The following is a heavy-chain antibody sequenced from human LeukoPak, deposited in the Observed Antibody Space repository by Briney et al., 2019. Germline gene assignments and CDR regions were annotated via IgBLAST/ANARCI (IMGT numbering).Heavy chain of an antibody. D-gene: IGHD3-16*02. CDR3: ARGSRDYDYVWGSYRHEYYFDY. J-gene: IGHJ4*02. Sequence: SETLSLTCAVYGGSFSGYYWSWIRQPPGKGLEWIGEINHSGSTNYNPSLKSRVTISVDTSKNLFSLKLSSVTAADTAVYYCARGSRDYDYVWGSYRHEYYFDYWGQGTLVTVSS. CDR2: INHSGST. V-gene: IGHV4-34*01. CDR1: GGSFSGYY.